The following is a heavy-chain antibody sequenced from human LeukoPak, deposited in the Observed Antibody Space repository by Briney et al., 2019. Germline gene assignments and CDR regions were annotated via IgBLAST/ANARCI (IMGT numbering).Heavy chain of an antibody. V-gene: IGHV3-7*01. CDR3: AREGQDIVVVPEDY. D-gene: IGHD2-2*01. J-gene: IGHJ4*02. CDR2: IKQEGSEK. CDR1: GFTFSSYW. Sequence: GGSLRLSCAASGFTFSSYWMSWVRQAPGKGLEWVANIKQEGSEKYYVDSVKGRFTISRDNAKNSLYLQMNSLRAEDTAVYYCAREGQDIVVVPEDYWGQGTLVNVSS.